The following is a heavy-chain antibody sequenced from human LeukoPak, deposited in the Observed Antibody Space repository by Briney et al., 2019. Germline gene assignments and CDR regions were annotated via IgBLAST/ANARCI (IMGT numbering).Heavy chain of an antibody. J-gene: IGHJ6*04. CDR2: INSDGSST. CDR3: AELGITMIGGV. CDR1: GFTFSRYW. V-gene: IGHV3-74*01. D-gene: IGHD3-10*02. Sequence: GGSLRLSCAASGFTFSRYWMHWVRQAPGKGLVWVSRINSDGSSTSYADSVKGRFTISRDNAKNSLYLQMNSLRAEDTAVYYCAELGITMIGGVWGKGTTVTISS.